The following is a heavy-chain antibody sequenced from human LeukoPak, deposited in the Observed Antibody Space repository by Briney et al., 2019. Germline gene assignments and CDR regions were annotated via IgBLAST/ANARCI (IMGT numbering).Heavy chain of an antibody. Sequence: SETLSLTCAVYGGSFSGYYWSWIRQPPGKGLEWIGYMYYSGSTNYNPSLKSRVTISVDTSKNQFSLKLSSVTAADTAVYYCARDARRGWFAPWGQGTLVTVSS. V-gene: IGHV4-59*01. J-gene: IGHJ5*02. CDR3: ARDARRGWFAP. CDR1: GGSFSGYY. D-gene: IGHD3-10*01. CDR2: MYYSGST.